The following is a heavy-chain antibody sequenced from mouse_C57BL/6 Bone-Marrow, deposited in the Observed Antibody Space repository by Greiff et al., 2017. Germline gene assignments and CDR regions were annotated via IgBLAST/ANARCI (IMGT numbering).Heavy chain of an antibody. CDR1: GYTFTNYW. CDR3: ARLTGTFFDY. J-gene: IGHJ2*01. Sequence: LQESGAELVRPGTSVKMSCKASGYTFTNYWIGWAKQRPGHGLEWIGDIYPGGGYTNYHEKFKGKATLTADKATSTAYMQFSSLTSEDSAIYYCARLTGTFFDYWGQGTTLTVSS. D-gene: IGHD4-1*01. V-gene: IGHV1-63*01. CDR2: IYPGGGYT.